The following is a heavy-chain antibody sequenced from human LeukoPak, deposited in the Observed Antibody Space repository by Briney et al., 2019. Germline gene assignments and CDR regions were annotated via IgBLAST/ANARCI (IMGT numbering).Heavy chain of an antibody. V-gene: IGHV4-30-2*05. CDR3: ARYCSSISCYDGRGGFPWFDP. CDR2: IYHSGST. J-gene: IGHJ5*02. CDR1: GGSISSGGYY. Sequence: SETLFLTCTVSGGSISSGGYYWSWIRQPPGKGLEWIGYIYHSGSTYYNPSLKSRVTISVDTSKNQFSLKLSSVTAADTAVYYCARYCSSISCYDGRGGFPWFDPWGQGTLVTVSS. D-gene: IGHD2-2*01.